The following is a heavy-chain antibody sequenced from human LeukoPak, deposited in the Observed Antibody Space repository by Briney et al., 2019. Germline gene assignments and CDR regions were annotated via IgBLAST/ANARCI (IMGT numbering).Heavy chain of an antibody. Sequence: ASVKVSCKPSGYTFTSYGISWVRQAPGQGLEWMGWISAYNGNTNYAQKLQGRVTMTTDTSTSTAYMELRSLRSDDTAVYYCARALYYDSSGYYSGFGYWGQGTLVTVSS. J-gene: IGHJ4*02. CDR1: GYTFTSYG. V-gene: IGHV1-18*01. D-gene: IGHD3-22*01. CDR3: ARALYYDSSGYYSGFGY. CDR2: ISAYNGNT.